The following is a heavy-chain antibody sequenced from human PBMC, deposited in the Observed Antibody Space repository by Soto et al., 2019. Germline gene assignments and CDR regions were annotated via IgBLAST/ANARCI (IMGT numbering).Heavy chain of an antibody. V-gene: IGHV3-13*01. CDR2: IGIAGDT. Sequence: EVQLVESGGGLVQPGGSLRLSCAASGFMFSRYDMHWVRQATGKGLEWFAGIGIAGDTYYPGSVKGRFTISRANAKNSLYLKMNILRAQDTAVYYCARCWGYGSSSGVLDYWGQGSLATVSS. J-gene: IGHJ4*02. D-gene: IGHD6-6*01. CDR1: GFMFSRYD. CDR3: ARCWGYGSSSGVLDY.